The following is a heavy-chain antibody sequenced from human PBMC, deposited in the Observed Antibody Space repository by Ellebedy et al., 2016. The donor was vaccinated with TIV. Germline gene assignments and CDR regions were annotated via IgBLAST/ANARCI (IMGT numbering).Heavy chain of an antibody. CDR1: GFTVSSNY. Sequence: GESLKISCVASGFTVSSNYMFWVRQAPGKGLEWVALQHSTDIPYYADSVRGRFTVSRDASQNKLFLQMNNLRGDDTAVYYCARTDCSGRSCYSFFNHWGQGTLVTVSS. J-gene: IGHJ1*01. V-gene: IGHV3-53*01. D-gene: IGHD2-8*02. CDR2: QHSTDIP. CDR3: ARTDCSGRSCYSFFNH.